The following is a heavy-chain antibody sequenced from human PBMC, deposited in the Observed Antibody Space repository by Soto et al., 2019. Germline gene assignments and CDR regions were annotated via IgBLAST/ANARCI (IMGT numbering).Heavy chain of an antibody. J-gene: IGHJ4*02. V-gene: IGHV4-39*01. CDR3: ARLEGLATISYYFDF. CDR2: IYFRGNT. D-gene: IGHD3-9*01. Sequence: PSGTLSLTCSVSGDSINSDKYYWGWIRQPPGKGLEWIGSIYFRGNTYYNPSLQTRVTISLDKSKSQFSLKLNSVTAADSAVYFCARLEGLATISYYFDFWGQGALVTVSS. CDR1: GDSINSDKYY.